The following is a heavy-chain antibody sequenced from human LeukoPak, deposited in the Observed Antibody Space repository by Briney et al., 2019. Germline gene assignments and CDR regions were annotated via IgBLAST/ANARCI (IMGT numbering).Heavy chain of an antibody. CDR2: IYTSGST. J-gene: IGHJ5*02. V-gene: IGHV4-61*02. CDR1: GGAISSGSYY. Sequence: KASETLSLTCTVSGGAISSGSYYWSWIRQPAGKGREWIGRIYTSGSTNYNPSLKSRVSISVDTSKNQFSLKLSSVTAADTAVYFCARNTYIDYDLRRIIFDPWGQGTLVTVSS. D-gene: IGHD3-3*01. CDR3: ARNTYIDYDLRRIIFDP.